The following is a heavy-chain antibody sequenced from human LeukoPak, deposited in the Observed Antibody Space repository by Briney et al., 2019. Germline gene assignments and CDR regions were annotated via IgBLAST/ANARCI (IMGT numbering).Heavy chain of an antibody. D-gene: IGHD5-24*01. V-gene: IGHV4-59*01. CDR3: ARGERWLQLDDL. CDR2: AYYNGNT. CDR1: GDSIGTYL. J-gene: IGHJ4*02. Sequence: SETLSLTCTVSGDSIGTYLWSWIRQPPGKGLEWIGYAYYNGNTNYNPSLKSRVTMSLDTSKNQFSLRLTSVTAADTAVYYCARGERWLQLDDLWGQGTLVTVSS.